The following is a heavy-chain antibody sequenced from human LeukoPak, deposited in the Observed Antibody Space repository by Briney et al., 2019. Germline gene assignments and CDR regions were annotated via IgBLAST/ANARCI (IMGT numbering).Heavy chain of an antibody. V-gene: IGHV1-2*02. Sequence: ASVKVSCKASGYTFSGYYIHWVRQAPGQGLEWMGWSNPSSGGTYYAQKFQGRVTMTRDTSISTDSMELSRLRSDDTAVYYCARGAGGTGSGLLDYWGQGTKVTVSS. CDR1: GYTFSGYY. CDR2: SNPSSGGT. J-gene: IGHJ4*02. D-gene: IGHD3/OR15-3a*01. CDR3: ARGAGGTGSGLLDY.